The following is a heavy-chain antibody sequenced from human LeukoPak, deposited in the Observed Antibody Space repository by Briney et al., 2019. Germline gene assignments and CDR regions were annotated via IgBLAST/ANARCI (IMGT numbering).Heavy chain of an antibody. V-gene: IGHV3-23*01. CDR2: ISGSGGST. CDR3: ARANNILTGYDDY. CDR1: GFTFSSYA. J-gene: IGHJ4*02. Sequence: PGGSLRLSCAASGFTFSSYAMGRVRQAPGKGLEWVSAISGSGGSTYYADSVKGRFTISRDNSKNTLYLQMNSLRAEDTAVHYCARANNILTGYDDYWGQGTLVTVSS. D-gene: IGHD3-9*01.